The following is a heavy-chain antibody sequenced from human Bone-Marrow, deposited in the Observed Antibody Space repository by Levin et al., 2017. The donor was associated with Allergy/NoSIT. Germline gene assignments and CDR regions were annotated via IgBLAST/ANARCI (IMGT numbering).Heavy chain of an antibody. CDR2: IKHSGST. CDR1: GYSISRGNY. J-gene: IGHJ6*03. V-gene: IGHV4-38-2*01. Sequence: PSETLSLTCAVSGYSISRGNYWGWIRQPPGKGLEWIGEIKHSGSTNYNPSLKSRVTLSLDTSKNQFSLNLTSVTAADTALYFCARVSKNYYFYYMDVWGEGSTVTVSS. CDR3: ARVSKNYYFYYMDV.